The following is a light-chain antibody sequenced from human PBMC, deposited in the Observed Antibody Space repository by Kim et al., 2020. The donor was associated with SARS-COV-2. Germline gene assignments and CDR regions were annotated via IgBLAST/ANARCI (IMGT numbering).Light chain of an antibody. CDR2: LGS. CDR3: MLALQTQT. J-gene: IGKJ4*01. CDR1: QSLLHSNAYNY. V-gene: IGKV2-28*01. Sequence: EPASHTFRYSQSLLHSNAYNYLHWYLQKPGQSPQLLLYLGSNRASGVPDRFIDSGSGTDFTLKIIRVEAEDVGVYYCMLALQTQTFGGETKVAIK.